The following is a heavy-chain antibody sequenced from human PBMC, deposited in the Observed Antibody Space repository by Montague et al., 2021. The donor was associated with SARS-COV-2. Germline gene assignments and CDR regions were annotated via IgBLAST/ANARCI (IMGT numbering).Heavy chain of an antibody. CDR1: GGSISSSSYY. V-gene: IGHV4-39*01. CDR3: VRSRAGRYFDWTKLDAHVKTYYFDY. Sequence: SETLSLTCTVSGGSISSSSYYWGWIRQPPGKGLEWIGSIYYSGSTYYNPSLKSRVTISVDTPKNQFSLKLSSVTAADTAVYYCVRSRAGRYFDWTKLDAHVKTYYFDYWGQGTLVTVSS. CDR2: IYYSGST. D-gene: IGHD3-9*01. J-gene: IGHJ4*02.